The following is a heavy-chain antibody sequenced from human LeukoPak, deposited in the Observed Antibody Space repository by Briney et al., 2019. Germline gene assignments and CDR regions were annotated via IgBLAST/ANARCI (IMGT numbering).Heavy chain of an antibody. V-gene: IGHV4-39*01. D-gene: IGHD5-12*01. Sequence: SETLSLTCTVSGGSISSSDYYWGWIRQPPGKGLEWIGSIYYSGTSYSNPSLKSRVTLSLDTSNNQFSLKLSSVTAADTAVYYCARPKYSGYDYYYYYYMDVWGKGTTVTVSS. CDR2: IYYSGTS. CDR1: GGSISSSDYY. J-gene: IGHJ6*03. CDR3: ARPKYSGYDYYYYYYMDV.